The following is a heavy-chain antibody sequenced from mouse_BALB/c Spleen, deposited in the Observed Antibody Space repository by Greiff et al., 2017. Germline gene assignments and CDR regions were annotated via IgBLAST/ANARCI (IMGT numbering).Heavy chain of an antibody. CDR1: GFAFSSYD. V-gene: IGHV5-12-1*01. D-gene: IGHD2-2*01. J-gene: IGHJ2*01. Sequence: EVNVVESGGGLVKPGGSLKLSCAASGFAFSSYDMSWVRQTPEKRLEWVAYISSGGGSTYYPDTVKGRFTISRDNAKNTLYLQMSSLKSEDTAMYYCARRYYGGYDVFDYWGQGTTLTVSS. CDR3: ARRYYGGYDVFDY. CDR2: ISSGGGST.